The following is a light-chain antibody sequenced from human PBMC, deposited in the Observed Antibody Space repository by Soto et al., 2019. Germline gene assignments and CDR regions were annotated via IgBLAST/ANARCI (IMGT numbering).Light chain of an antibody. CDR1: QSISSW. Sequence: DIQMTQSPSTLSASVGERVPSTCRASQSISSWLAWYQQKPGKAPQILIYDASTLKSGVPSRFSASGSGTEFTLIISSLQPDDFATYYCQQYTSYSWTFGQGTKVDIK. V-gene: IGKV1-5*01. J-gene: IGKJ1*01. CDR3: QQYTSYSWT. CDR2: DAS.